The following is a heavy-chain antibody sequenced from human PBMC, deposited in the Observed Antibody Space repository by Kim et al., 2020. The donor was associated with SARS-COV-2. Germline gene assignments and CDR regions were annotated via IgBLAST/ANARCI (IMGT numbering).Heavy chain of an antibody. D-gene: IGHD2-15*01. V-gene: IGHV4-39*01. CDR3: ARPGYCSDGTCYPVDF. Sequence: LKRRVTISVDTAENQFSLKLSSVTAADTAVYYCARPGYCSDGTCYPVDFWGQGTLVTVSS. J-gene: IGHJ4*02.